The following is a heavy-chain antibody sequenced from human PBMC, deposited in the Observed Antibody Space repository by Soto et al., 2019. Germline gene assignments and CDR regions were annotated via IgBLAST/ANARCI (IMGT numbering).Heavy chain of an antibody. CDR2: IYYSGST. CDR1: GGSIISYY. J-gene: IGHJ6*02. CDR3: ASSDYYYGMDV. Sequence: SETLSLTCTVSGGSIISYYWSWIRQPPGKGLEWIGYIYYSGSTNYNPSLKSRVTISVDTSKNQFSLKLSSVTAADTAVYYCASSDYYYGMDVWGQGTTVTVSS. D-gene: IGHD1-26*01. V-gene: IGHV4-59*08.